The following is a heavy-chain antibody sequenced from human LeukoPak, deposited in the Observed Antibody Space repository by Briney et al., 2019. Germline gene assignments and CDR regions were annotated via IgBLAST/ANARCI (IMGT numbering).Heavy chain of an antibody. CDR1: GFTFNTYT. J-gene: IGHJ4*02. Sequence: PGGSLRLSCAASGFTFNTYTMHWVRQASGKGLEWVGRIRSTANGYATAYAASVKGRLTISRDDPKNTAYLQMDSLKTEDTAVYYCTGNYYGSGSYADFDYWGQGTLVTVSS. V-gene: IGHV3-73*01. D-gene: IGHD3-10*01. CDR3: TGNYYGSGSYADFDY. CDR2: IRSTANGYAT.